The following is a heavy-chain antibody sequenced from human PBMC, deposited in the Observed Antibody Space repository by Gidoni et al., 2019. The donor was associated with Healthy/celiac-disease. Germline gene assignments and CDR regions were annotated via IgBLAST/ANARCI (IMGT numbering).Heavy chain of an antibody. CDR3: ARVGFVYSSSWAELDY. CDR1: GYTFTGYY. CDR2: INPNSGGT. Sequence: QVQLVQSGAEVKKPGASVKVSCKASGYTFTGYYMHWVRQAPGQGLEWMGWINPNSGGTNYEQKFQGRVTMTRDTSSSTAYMELSRLRSDDTAVYYCARVGFVYSSSWAELDYWGQGTLVTVSS. J-gene: IGHJ4*02. D-gene: IGHD6-13*01. V-gene: IGHV1-2*02.